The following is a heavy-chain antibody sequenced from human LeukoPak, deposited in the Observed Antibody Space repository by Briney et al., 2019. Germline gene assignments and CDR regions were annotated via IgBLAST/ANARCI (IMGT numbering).Heavy chain of an antibody. CDR3: ARAAEYSSSYDAFDI. CDR2: IRQDGSEK. V-gene: IGHV3-7*04. CDR1: GFTFSSYA. Sequence: GGSRRLSCAASGFTFSSYAMSWVRQAPGMGLEWVANIRQDGSEKYYVDSVKGRFTISRDNSKNTLYLQMNSLRAEDTAVYYCARAAEYSSSYDAFDIWGQGTMVTVSS. D-gene: IGHD6-6*01. J-gene: IGHJ3*02.